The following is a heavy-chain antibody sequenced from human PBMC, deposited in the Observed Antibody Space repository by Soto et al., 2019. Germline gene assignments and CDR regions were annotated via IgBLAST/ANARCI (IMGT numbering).Heavy chain of an antibody. Sequence: WGSLRLSCAASGFTFSSYAMHWVRHAPGKGLEWVAVISYDGSNKYYADSVKGRFTISRDNSKNTLYLQMNSLRAEDTAVYYCARSSGYRSNWFDTSGQGTLVIV. V-gene: IGHV3-30-3*01. CDR2: ISYDGSNK. D-gene: IGHD3-22*01. CDR1: GFTFSSYA. J-gene: IGHJ5*02. CDR3: ARSSGYRSNWFDT.